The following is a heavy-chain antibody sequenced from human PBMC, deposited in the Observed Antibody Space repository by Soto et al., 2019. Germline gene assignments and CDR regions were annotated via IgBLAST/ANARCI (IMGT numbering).Heavy chain of an antibody. D-gene: IGHD6-19*01. CDR1: GGSFSGYY. CDR2: IDHSGST. V-gene: IGHV4-34*01. CDR3: ARNSNRPGYSRGWYRY. J-gene: IGHJ4*02. Sequence: SETLSLTCAVYGGSFSGYYWSWIRQPPGKGLEWIGEIDHSGSTNYNPSLKSRVTISVDTSKNQFSLKLSSGTAADRVVFYCARNSNRPGYSRGWYRYWGKGTLVTVS.